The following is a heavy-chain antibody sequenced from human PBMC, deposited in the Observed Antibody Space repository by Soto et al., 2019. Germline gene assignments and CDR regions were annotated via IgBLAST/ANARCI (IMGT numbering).Heavy chain of an antibody. CDR3: AKDYYYDSSGDLFDY. J-gene: IGHJ4*02. CDR1: GFTFSSYA. D-gene: IGHD3-22*01. Sequence: PGGSLRLSCAASGFTFSSYAMSWVRRAPGKGLEWVSAISGSGGSTYYEDSVKGRFTISRDNSKNTLYLQMNSLRAEDTAVYYCAKDYYYDSSGDLFDYWGQGTLVTVSS. V-gene: IGHV3-23*01. CDR2: ISGSGGST.